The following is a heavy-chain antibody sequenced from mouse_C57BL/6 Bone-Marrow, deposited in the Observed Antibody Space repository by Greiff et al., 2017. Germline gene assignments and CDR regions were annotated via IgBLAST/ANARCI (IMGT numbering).Heavy chain of an antibody. Sequence: VQLQQPGAELVRPGSSVKLSCTASGYTFTSYWMHWVKQRPIQGLEWIGNIDPSDSETHYNQKFKDKDTLTVDKSSSTAYMQLSSLTSEDSAVYYCARRDYGSSLDYWGQGTTLTVSS. V-gene: IGHV1-52*01. J-gene: IGHJ2*01. CDR3: ARRDYGSSLDY. CDR2: IDPSDSET. CDR1: GYTFTSYW. D-gene: IGHD1-1*01.